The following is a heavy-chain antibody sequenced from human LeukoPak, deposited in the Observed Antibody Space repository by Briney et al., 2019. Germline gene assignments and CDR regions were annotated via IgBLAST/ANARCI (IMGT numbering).Heavy chain of an antibody. CDR2: INPNSGGT. D-gene: IGHD3-10*01. Sequence: ASVKVSCKASGYTFTGYYMHWVRQAPGQGLEWMGWINPNSGGTNYAQKFQGGVTMTRDTSISTAYMELSRLRSDDTAVYYCARGLYYYGSGSSDYWGQGTLVTVSS. CDR3: ARGLYYYGSGSSDY. CDR1: GYTFTGYY. V-gene: IGHV1-2*02. J-gene: IGHJ4*02.